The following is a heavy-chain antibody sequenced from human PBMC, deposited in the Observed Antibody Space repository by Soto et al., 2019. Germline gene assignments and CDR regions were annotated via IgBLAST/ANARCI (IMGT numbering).Heavy chain of an antibody. D-gene: IGHD5-12*01. CDR3: ARVFDSSGYDYGGFDY. CDR2: IYYSGST. CDR1: GGAISGYY. J-gene: IGHJ4*02. Sequence: SETLSLTCTVSGGAISGYYWSWIRQSPGKGLEWIGYIYYSGSTNYNPSLKSRVTISVDTSKNQFSLKLSSVTAADTAVYYCARVFDSSGYDYGGFDYWGQGTLVTVSS. V-gene: IGHV4-59*01.